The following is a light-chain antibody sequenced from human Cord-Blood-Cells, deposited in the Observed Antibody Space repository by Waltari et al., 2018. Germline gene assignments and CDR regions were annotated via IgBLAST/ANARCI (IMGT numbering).Light chain of an antibody. CDR3: SSYTSSSTYVV. CDR2: DVS. Sequence: QSPLTQPASVSVSPEQSITISCTRTSSAVGGYHYVSWYQQHPGKAPKLMIYDVSKRPSGVSNRFSGSKSGNTASLTISGLQAEDEADYYCSSYTSSSTYVVFGGGTKLTVL. V-gene: IGLV2-14*01. CDR1: SSAVGGYHY. J-gene: IGLJ2*01.